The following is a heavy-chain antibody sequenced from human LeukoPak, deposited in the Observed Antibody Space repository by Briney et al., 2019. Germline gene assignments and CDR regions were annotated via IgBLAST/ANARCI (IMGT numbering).Heavy chain of an antibody. J-gene: IGHJ5*02. CDR1: GVSISSSSYY. D-gene: IGHD2/OR15-2a*01. CDR3: ASFYLRSGWFYP. Sequence: SETLSLTCTVSGVSISSSSYYWGWIRQPPGQGLEWIMSIYYSGSTYYNPSLKRRVTISVDTSKNQFSLKLSSVTAADTAVYYCASFYLRSGWFYPWGPGTLVTGSS. V-gene: IGHV4-39*07. CDR2: IYYSGST.